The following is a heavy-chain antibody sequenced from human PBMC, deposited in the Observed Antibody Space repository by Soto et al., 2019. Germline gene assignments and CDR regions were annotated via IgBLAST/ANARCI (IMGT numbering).Heavy chain of an antibody. CDR3: ARLIGSSDRFNY. Sequence: TSETLSLTCTVSGGSISSGGYYWSWIRQHPGKGLEWIGYIYYSGSTYYNPSLKSRVTISVDTSKNQFSLKLSSVTAADTAVYYCARLIGSSDRFNYWGQGTLVTVSS. CDR1: GGSISSGGYY. D-gene: IGHD6-6*01. J-gene: IGHJ4*02. V-gene: IGHV4-31*03. CDR2: IYYSGST.